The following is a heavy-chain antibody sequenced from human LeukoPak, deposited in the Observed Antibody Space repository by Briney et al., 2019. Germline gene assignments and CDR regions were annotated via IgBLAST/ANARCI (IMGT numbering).Heavy chain of an antibody. CDR1: GFTFSIYA. J-gene: IGHJ4*02. CDR2: IKEDGSEK. CDR3: AKGPSYCGGNCYYYFDY. D-gene: IGHD2-21*01. Sequence: GGSLRLSCAASGFTFSIYAMSWVRQAPGKGLEWVANIKEDGSEKDYVDSVKGRFVISRDNAKNSLYLQMNSLRAEDTAVYYCAKGPSYCGGNCYYYFDYWGQGTLVTVSS. V-gene: IGHV3-7*01.